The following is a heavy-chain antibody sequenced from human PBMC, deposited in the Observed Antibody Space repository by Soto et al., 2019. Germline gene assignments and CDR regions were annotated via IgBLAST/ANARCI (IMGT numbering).Heavy chain of an antibody. CDR3: ARGHHLRGWFDP. V-gene: IGHV1-8*01. J-gene: IGHJ5*02. CDR1: GYTFTSYD. CDR2: MNPNSGNT. D-gene: IGHD3-10*01. Sequence: QVQLVQSGAEVKKPGASVKVSCKASGYTFTSYDINWVRQATGQGLEWMGWMNPNSGNTGYAQKCHGRVTMTRNTSISTAYMELSSLRSEDTAVYYCARGHHLRGWFDPWGQGTLVTVSS.